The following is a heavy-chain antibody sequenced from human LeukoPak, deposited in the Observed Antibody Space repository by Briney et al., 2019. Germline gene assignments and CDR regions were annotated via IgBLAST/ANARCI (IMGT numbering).Heavy chain of an antibody. D-gene: IGHD3-22*01. CDR1: GFTVSSNY. V-gene: IGHV3-66*02. CDR3: ASLYDSSSFGAFDI. J-gene: IGHJ3*02. CDR2: LYSGGST. Sequence: GGSLRLSCAASGFTVSSNYMGWVRQAPGKGLEWVSILYSGGSTYYPDSVKGRFTISRDNSQNTLYLQMDSLRAEDTAVYYCASLYDSSSFGAFDIWGQGTTVTVSS.